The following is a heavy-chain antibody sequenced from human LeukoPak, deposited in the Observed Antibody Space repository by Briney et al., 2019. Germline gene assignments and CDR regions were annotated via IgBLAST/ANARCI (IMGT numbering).Heavy chain of an antibody. CDR3: ARDPLRFRSSGSVYYFDY. CDR2: IWYDGSNK. CDR1: GFTFSSCG. Sequence: PGGSLRLSCAASGFTFSSCGMHWVRQAPGKGLEWVAVIWYDGSNKYYADSVKGRFTISRDNSKNTLYLQMNSLRAEDTAVYYCARDPLRFRSSGSVYYFDYWGQGTLVTVSS. V-gene: IGHV3-33*01. J-gene: IGHJ4*02. D-gene: IGHD6-13*01.